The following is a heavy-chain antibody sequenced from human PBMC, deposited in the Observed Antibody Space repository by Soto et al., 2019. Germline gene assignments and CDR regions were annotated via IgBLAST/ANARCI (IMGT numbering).Heavy chain of an antibody. CDR1: GGSVSSGSYY. J-gene: IGHJ3*02. CDR3: ARGMGDNDAFDI. Sequence: SETLSLTCTVSGGSVSSGSYYWSWIRQPPGKGLEWIGYIYYSGSTNYNPSLKSRVTISVDTSKNQFSLKLSSVTAADTAVYYCARGMGDNDAFDIWGQGTMVTVSS. V-gene: IGHV4-61*01. D-gene: IGHD2-21*01. CDR2: IYYSGST.